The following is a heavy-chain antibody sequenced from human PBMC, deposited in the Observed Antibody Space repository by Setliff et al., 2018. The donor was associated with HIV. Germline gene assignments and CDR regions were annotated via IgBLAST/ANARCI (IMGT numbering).Heavy chain of an antibody. Sequence: ASVKVSCKASGYTFINYDLNWVRQATGQGLEWMGGIIPVLGLSYYAQNFQGRVTITADESTSTAYMELSSLRSEDTAVYYCASYSGSYYFILHYWGQGTLVTVSS. CDR2: IIPVLGLS. J-gene: IGHJ4*02. CDR3: ASYSGSYYFILHY. CDR1: GYTFINYD. D-gene: IGHD1-26*01. V-gene: IGHV1-69*10.